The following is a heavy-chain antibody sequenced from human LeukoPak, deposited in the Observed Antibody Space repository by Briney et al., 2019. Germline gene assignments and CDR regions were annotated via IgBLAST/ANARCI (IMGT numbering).Heavy chain of an antibody. Sequence: SETLSLTCAVSGGSISSFYWSWIRQPPGKGLEWIAYIYYSGTISYNPSLRSRVTISVDTSENHFSLKLSSVTAADTALYYCARVITFGGVIPYWGQGTLVTVSS. J-gene: IGHJ4*02. CDR2: IYYSGTI. CDR1: GGSISSFY. V-gene: IGHV4-59*01. CDR3: ARVITFGGVIPY. D-gene: IGHD3-16*02.